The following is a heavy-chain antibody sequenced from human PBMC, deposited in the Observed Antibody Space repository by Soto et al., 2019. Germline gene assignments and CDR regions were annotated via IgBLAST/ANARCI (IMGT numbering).Heavy chain of an antibody. J-gene: IGHJ6*02. D-gene: IGHD4-4*01. V-gene: IGHV5-51*01. CDR2: IYPGDSDT. Sequence: GESLKISCKGSGYSFTSYWIGWVRQMPGKGLEWMGIIYPGDSDTRYSPSFQGQVTISADKSISTAYLQWSSLKASDTAMYYCARCFHSNYLGAYDYYGKDVWSQGTTVTVSS. CDR3: ARCFHSNYLGAYDYYGKDV. CDR1: GYSFTSYW.